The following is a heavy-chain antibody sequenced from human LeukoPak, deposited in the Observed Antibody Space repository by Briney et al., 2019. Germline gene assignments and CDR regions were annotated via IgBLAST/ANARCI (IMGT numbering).Heavy chain of an antibody. Sequence: GTSLRLSCAASGFTFSSYGMHWVRQAPGKGLEWVSSISSSSSYIYYADSVKGRFTISRDNAKNSLYLQMNSLRAEDTAVYYCARADSSVAGTNYWGQGTLVTVSS. V-gene: IGHV3-21*01. D-gene: IGHD6-19*01. CDR2: ISSSSSYI. CDR1: GFTFSSYG. J-gene: IGHJ4*02. CDR3: ARADSSVAGTNY.